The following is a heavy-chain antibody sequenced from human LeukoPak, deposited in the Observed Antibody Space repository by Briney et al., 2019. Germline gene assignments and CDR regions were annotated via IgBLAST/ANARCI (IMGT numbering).Heavy chain of an antibody. J-gene: IGHJ3*02. CDR1: GFTFSSYS. V-gene: IGHV3-21*01. D-gene: IGHD2-15*01. CDR3: ERRVASANDAFDI. Sequence: GGSLRLSCAASGFTFSSYSINWVRQAPGKGLEWVSSISGSSNYIYYADSVKGRFSVSRDNTKNSLYLQMNSLRVEDTALFYCERRVASANDAFDIWGQGTMVTVSS. CDR2: ISGSSNYI.